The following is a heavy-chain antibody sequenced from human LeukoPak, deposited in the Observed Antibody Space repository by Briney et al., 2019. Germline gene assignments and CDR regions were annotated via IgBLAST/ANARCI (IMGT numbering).Heavy chain of an antibody. CDR2: INSDGSDA. CDR3: AREFYLHSDNYDSGN. CDR1: GFTFSTYW. J-gene: IGHJ4*02. V-gene: IGHV3-74*01. Sequence: PEGSLRLSCAASGFTFSTYWKHWVRQAPGKGLVWLSRINSDGSDASYADSVKGRFTISRDNAKNTLYLQMNSLRAEDTAVYYCAREFYLHSDNYDSGNWGQGTLVTVSS. D-gene: IGHD3-16*01.